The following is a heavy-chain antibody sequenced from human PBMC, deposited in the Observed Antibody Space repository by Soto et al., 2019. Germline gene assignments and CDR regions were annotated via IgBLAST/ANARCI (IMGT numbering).Heavy chain of an antibody. J-gene: IGHJ4*02. CDR1: GYTFTSYA. D-gene: IGHD3-3*01. CDR2: INPSAGST. Sequence: ASVKVSCKASGYTFTSYAMNWVRQAPGQGLEWMGIINPSAGSTSYAQEFQGRVTMTRDTSTSTVYLELSSLRSEDTAVYYCASERIDDFWGGYRDYWGQGTLVTVSS. CDR3: ASERIDDFWGGYRDY. V-gene: IGHV1-46*01.